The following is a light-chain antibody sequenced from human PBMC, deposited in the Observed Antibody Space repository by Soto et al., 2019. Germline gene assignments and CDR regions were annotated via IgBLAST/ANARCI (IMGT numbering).Light chain of an antibody. Sequence: QSVLTQPPSVSGAPGQRVTISCTGDSSNIGAGFDVHWYQHLPGTAPKLLIYGNNNRPSGVPDRFSGSKSGTSASLAITGLQAEDEADYYCQSYDTSHWVFGGGTKLTVL. CDR2: GNN. CDR3: QSYDTSHWV. V-gene: IGLV1-40*01. J-gene: IGLJ3*02. CDR1: SSNIGAGFD.